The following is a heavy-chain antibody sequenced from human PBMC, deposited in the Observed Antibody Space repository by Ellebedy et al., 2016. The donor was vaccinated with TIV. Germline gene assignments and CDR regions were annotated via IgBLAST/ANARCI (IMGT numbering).Heavy chain of an antibody. J-gene: IGHJ4*02. Sequence: GGSLRLSXAASGFTFSSYAMSWVRQAPGKGLEWVSAISGSGGSTYYADSVKGRFTISRDNAKNSLYLQMNSLRAEDTAVYYCARDAYIVGATADYWGQGTLVTVSS. CDR1: GFTFSSYA. V-gene: IGHV3-23*01. CDR3: ARDAYIVGATADY. D-gene: IGHD1-26*01. CDR2: ISGSGGST.